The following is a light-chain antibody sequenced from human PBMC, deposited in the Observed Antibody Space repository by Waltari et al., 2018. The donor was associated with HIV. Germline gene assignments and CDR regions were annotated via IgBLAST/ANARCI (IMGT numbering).Light chain of an antibody. CDR1: SRDVGNYNS. V-gene: IGLV2-23*02. Sequence: QSALTQPAPVSGSPGQSIPISCTGPSRDVGNYNSIPLSQQCPGKAPQLMIYDVTKRPSGVSNRFSGSKSGNTASLIISGLQAEDEADYYCCSYAGSSRNVFGTGTKVTVL. CDR2: DVT. CDR3: CSYAGSSRNV. J-gene: IGLJ1*01.